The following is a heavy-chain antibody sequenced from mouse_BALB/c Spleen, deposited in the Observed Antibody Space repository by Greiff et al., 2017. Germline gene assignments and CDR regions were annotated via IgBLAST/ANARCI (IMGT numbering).Heavy chain of an antibody. Sequence: EVQLQQSGPELVKPGASLKISCKASGYSFTGYTMNWVQQSHGKNLEWIGLINPYNGGTSYNQKFKGKAILTVDKSSSIAYMDLLSLTSEDSAVYYCARLGYYGRYFDYWGQGTTLTVSS. D-gene: IGHD1-1*01. J-gene: IGHJ2*01. CDR2: INPYNGGT. V-gene: IGHV1-18*01. CDR1: GYSFTGYT. CDR3: ARLGYYGRYFDY.